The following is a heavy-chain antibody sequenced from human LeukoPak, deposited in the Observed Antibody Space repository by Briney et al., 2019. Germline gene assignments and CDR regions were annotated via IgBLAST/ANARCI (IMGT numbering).Heavy chain of an antibody. J-gene: IGHJ4*02. CDR1: GFTFSSYA. CDR3: AKDRRAPTRGLYYYDSSGYVFGF. CDR2: ISGSGGST. V-gene: IGHV3-23*01. D-gene: IGHD3-22*01. Sequence: GGSLRLSCAASGFTFSSYAMSWVRQAPGKGLERVSAISGSGGSTYYADSVKGRFTISRDNSKNTLYLQMNSLRAEDTAVYYCAKDRRAPTRGLYYYDSSGYVFGFWGQGTLVTVSS.